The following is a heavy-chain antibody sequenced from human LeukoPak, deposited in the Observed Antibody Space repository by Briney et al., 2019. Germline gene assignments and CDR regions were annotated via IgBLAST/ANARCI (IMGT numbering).Heavy chain of an antibody. CDR3: AREREWLRFRTGRDAFDI. D-gene: IGHD5-12*01. Sequence: ASVTVSCKASGYTFTSYDINWVRQAPGQGLEWMGWMNPNSGNTGYAQKFQGRVTMTRNTSISTAYMELSSLRSEDTAVYYCAREREWLRFRTGRDAFDIWGQGTMVTVSS. CDR2: MNPNSGNT. V-gene: IGHV1-8*01. J-gene: IGHJ3*02. CDR1: GYTFTSYD.